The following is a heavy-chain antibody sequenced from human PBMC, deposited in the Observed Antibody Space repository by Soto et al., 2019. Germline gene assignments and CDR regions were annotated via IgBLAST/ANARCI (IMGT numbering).Heavy chain of an antibody. Sequence: QVQLVQSGAEVKKPGASVKVSCKASGYTFTSYDINWVRQATGQGLEWMGWMNPNSGNTGYAQKFQGRVTITRNTPRVRAYLELSSLRSEDTAVYYCARPYYDFWRGYSPLAVSCWYFDLWGRGTLVTVSS. D-gene: IGHD3-3*01. CDR2: MNPNSGNT. V-gene: IGHV1-8*01. CDR3: ARPYYDFWRGYSPLAVSCWYFDL. CDR1: GYTFTSYD. J-gene: IGHJ2*01.